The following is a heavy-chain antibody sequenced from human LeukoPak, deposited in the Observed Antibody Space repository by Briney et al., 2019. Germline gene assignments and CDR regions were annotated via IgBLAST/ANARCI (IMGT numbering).Heavy chain of an antibody. D-gene: IGHD4-23*01. Sequence: GGSLRLSCAASGFIFTTYGMGWVRQLPGKGLEWVSSVSSSGSDTYYTSSVKGRFTISRDNSKNTLYLQVNSLRVEDTAVYYCARRVLGAVGYFDYWGQGALVTVSS. J-gene: IGHJ4*02. V-gene: IGHV3-23*05. CDR2: VSSSGSDT. CDR3: ARRVLGAVGYFDY. CDR1: GFIFTTYG.